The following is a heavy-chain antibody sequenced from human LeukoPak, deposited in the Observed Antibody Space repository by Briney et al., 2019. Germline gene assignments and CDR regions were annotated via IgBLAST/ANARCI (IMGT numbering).Heavy chain of an antibody. CDR2: IYYSGST. J-gene: IGHJ4*02. D-gene: IGHD3-3*01. CDR3: ARSDGFWSGYCSR. V-gene: IGHV4-31*03. CDR1: GGSISSGGYY. Sequence: SETLSLTCTVSGGSISSGGYYWSWLRQHPGRGLEWIGYIYYSGSTYYNPSLKSRVTITLDTSKNQFSLKLSSVTAADTAVYYCARSDGFWSGYCSRWGQGTLVSVCS.